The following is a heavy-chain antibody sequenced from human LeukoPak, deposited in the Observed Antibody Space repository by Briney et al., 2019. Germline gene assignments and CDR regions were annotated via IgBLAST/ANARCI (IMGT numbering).Heavy chain of an antibody. CDR2: IYTSGST. CDR3: ARALWFGDDAFDI. V-gene: IGHV4-59*10. CDR1: GGSFSGYY. D-gene: IGHD3-10*01. J-gene: IGHJ3*02. Sequence: PSETLSLTCAVYGGSFSGYYWSWIRQPAGKGLEWIGRIYTSGSTNYNPSLKSRVTMSVDTSKNQFSLKLSSVTAADTAVYYCARALWFGDDAFDIWGQGTMVTVSS.